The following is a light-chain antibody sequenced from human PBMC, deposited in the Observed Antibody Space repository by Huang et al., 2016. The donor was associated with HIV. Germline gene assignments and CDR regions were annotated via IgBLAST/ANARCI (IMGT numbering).Light chain of an antibody. CDR3: HQHNSFPLT. CDR1: QDITNY. V-gene: IGKV1-9*01. J-gene: IGKJ4*01. CDR2: AAS. Sequence: IQLTQSPSSLSASVGDRVTITCRASQDITNYVAWYHQKTGTAPKLLIYAASTLESGVPSRFSGSGSGTEFILTITSLQPEDSATYYCHQHNSFPLTFGGGTRVEI.